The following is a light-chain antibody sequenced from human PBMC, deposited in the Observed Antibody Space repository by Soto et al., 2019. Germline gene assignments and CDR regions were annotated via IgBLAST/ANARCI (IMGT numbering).Light chain of an antibody. V-gene: IGKV1-5*03. J-gene: IGKJ1*01. CDR3: QQYNSYPWT. CDR2: EAS. Sequence: DIQMTQSPSTLSASVGDRVTITCRASQIISSWLAWYQQKPGQAPKLLMYEASTLESGVPSRFSGSGSGTEFTLTISSLQPDDFATYHCQQYNSYPWTFGQGTKVEIK. CDR1: QIISSW.